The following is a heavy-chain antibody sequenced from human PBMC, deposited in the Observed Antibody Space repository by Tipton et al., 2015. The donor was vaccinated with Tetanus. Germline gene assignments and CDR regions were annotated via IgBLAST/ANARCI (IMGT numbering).Heavy chain of an antibody. CDR3: ARDQGGGRVARLNWFGP. J-gene: IGHJ5*02. V-gene: IGHV4-39*02. Sequence: TLSLTCSVSGGSISRNNYYWGWVRQTPGKGLEWLGSIEDSGTTYYNPSLKSRVTISKDTSKNHFSLKLNSVTAADTAVYYCARDQGGGRVARLNWFGPWGQGTLVTVSS. D-gene: IGHD3-16*01. CDR2: IEDSGTT. CDR1: GGSISRNNYY.